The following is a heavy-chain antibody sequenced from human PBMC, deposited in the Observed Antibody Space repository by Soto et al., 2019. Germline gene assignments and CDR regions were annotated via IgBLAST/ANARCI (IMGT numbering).Heavy chain of an antibody. Sequence: SETLSLTCTVSGGSISSGGYYWSWIRQHPGKGLEWIGYIYYSGSTYYNPSLKSRVTISVDTSKNQFSLKLSSVTAADTAVYYCARIGAMVTIGYYYGMDVWGQGTTVTVSS. CDR2: IYYSGST. D-gene: IGHD5-18*01. CDR3: ARIGAMVTIGYYYGMDV. V-gene: IGHV4-31*03. J-gene: IGHJ6*02. CDR1: GGSISSGGYY.